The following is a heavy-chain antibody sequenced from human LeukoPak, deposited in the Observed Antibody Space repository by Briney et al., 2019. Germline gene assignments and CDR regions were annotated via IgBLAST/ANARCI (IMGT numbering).Heavy chain of an antibody. J-gene: IGHJ4*02. CDR2: IYTSGST. V-gene: IGHV4-4*07. Sequence: PSETLSLTCAVSGGSISSYYWSWIRQPAGKGLEWIGRIYTSGSTNYNPSLKSRVTMSVDTSKNQFSLKLSSVTAADTAVYYCAREFSSRRDASLVDYWGQGTLVTVSS. CDR3: AREFSSRRDASLVDY. CDR1: GGSISSYY. D-gene: IGHD5-24*01.